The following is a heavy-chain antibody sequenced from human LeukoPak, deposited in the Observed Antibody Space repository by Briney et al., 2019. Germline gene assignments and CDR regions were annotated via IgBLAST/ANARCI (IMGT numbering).Heavy chain of an antibody. J-gene: IGHJ4*02. CDR1: GFTFSNYC. CDR3: VRDFRSADY. CDR2: ICPDGTVT. V-gene: IGHV3-74*01. Sequence: GGSLRLSCAASGFTFSNYCMHWVRQIPGKGLVWVSRICPDGTVTNYADSVKGRFTIPRDNAKNMVFLQMNSLRADDTAVYYCVRDFRSADYWGQGILVTVSS.